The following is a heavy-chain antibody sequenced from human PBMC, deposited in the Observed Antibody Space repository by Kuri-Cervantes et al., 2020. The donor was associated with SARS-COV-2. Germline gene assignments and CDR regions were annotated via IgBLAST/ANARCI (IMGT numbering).Heavy chain of an antibody. CDR1: GGSISTYY. V-gene: IGHV4-59*01. Sequence: GSLRLSCTVSGGSISTYYWSWIRQPPGQGLEWIGDIYYSGSTTYNPSLKSRVTISVDTSKNQFSMGLDSVTAADTAVYYCARESNYSHYYGTEVWGQGTTVTVSS. CDR2: IYYSGST. CDR3: ARESNYSHYYGTEV. J-gene: IGHJ6*02.